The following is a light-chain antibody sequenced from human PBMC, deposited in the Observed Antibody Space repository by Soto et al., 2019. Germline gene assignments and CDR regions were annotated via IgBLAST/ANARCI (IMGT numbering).Light chain of an antibody. Sequence: QSVLTQPASVSGSPGQPITISCTGTSSDVGGYNYASWYQQHPGKAPKLMIFRVSNRPSGVSNRFSGSKSGNTASLTISGLQAEDEADYYCSSYTSSSTLVFGTGTKVTVL. CDR3: SSYTSSSTLV. J-gene: IGLJ1*01. CDR1: SSDVGGYNY. CDR2: RVS. V-gene: IGLV2-14*01.